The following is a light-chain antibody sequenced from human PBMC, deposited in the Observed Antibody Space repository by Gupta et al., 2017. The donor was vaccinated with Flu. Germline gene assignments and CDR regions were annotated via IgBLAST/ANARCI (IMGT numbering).Light chain of an antibody. CDR2: GTF. CDR1: QSVSSN. V-gene: IGKV3-15*01. CDR3: QQYNNWPLT. J-gene: IGKJ4*01. Sequence: PATLSVSPGERATLSCRASQSVSSNLAWYQQKPGQAPRLLIYGTFTRATGIPARFSGSGSGTEFTLTISSLQSEDFAIYYCQQYNNWPLTFGGGTKVEIK.